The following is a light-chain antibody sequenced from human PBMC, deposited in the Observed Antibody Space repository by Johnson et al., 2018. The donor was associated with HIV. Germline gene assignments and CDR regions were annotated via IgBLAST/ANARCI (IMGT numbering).Light chain of an antibody. CDR1: SSNIGENF. V-gene: IGLV1-51*02. J-gene: IGLJ1*01. CDR2: ENN. Sequence: QSVLTQPPSVSAAPGQKVTFSCSGSSSNIGENFVSWYQHLPGTAPKLLIYENNKRPSGIPDRFSGSKSGTSATLGITGLQTGAEADYYCGTWDSSLSVYVFGTGTKVTVL. CDR3: GTWDSSLSVYV.